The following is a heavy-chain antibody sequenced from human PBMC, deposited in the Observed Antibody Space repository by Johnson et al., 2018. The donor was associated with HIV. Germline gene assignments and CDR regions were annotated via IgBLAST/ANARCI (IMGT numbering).Heavy chain of an antibody. V-gene: IGHV3-30*04. Sequence: QVQLVESGGGVVQPGRSLRLSCAASGFTFSSYAMHWVRQAPGKGLEWVAVISYDGSNKYYADSVKGRFTISRDNSKNTLWLQMNSLRPEDTAVYYCAKGPRYTYYDSSAYPGGAFDIWGQGTMVTVSS. D-gene: IGHD3-22*01. CDR1: GFTFSSYA. CDR2: ISYDGSNK. CDR3: AKGPRYTYYDSSAYPGGAFDI. J-gene: IGHJ3*02.